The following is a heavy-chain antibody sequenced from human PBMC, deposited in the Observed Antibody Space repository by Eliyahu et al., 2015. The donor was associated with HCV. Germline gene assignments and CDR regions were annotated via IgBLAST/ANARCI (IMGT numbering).Heavy chain of an antibody. Sequence: QVQLQQWGAGLLKPSETLSLTCAVYGGSFSGYYWSWIRQPPGKGLEWIGEINHSGSTNYNPSLKSRVTISVDTSKNQFSLKLSSVTAADTAVYYCARVTPYRFTIDYYYYMDVWGKGTTVTVSS. CDR1: GGSFSGYY. J-gene: IGHJ6*03. CDR2: INHSGST. D-gene: IGHD3-16*02. CDR3: ARVTPYRFTIDYYYYMDV. V-gene: IGHV4-34*01.